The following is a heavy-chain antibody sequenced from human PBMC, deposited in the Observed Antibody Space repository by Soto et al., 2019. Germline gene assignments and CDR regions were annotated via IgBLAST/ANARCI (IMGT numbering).Heavy chain of an antibody. Sequence: GGSLRLSCVASGFTFSRYWMSWVRQAAGKGLEWVANINQDGSEIHYVDSVKGRFTISRDNAKSSLFLQMNSLRAEDTAVYYCVRDEYYKLQLTYYYYMDVWGKGTTVTVSS. CDR1: GFTFSRYW. D-gene: IGHD3-10*01. CDR3: VRDEYYKLQLTYYYYMDV. CDR2: INQDGSEI. V-gene: IGHV3-7*01. J-gene: IGHJ6*03.